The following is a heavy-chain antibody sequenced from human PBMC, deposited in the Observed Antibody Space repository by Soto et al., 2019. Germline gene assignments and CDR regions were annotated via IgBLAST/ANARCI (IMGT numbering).Heavy chain of an antibody. J-gene: IGHJ6*02. D-gene: IGHD3-10*01. CDR2: IYYSGST. CDR1: GGPISSGDYY. CDR3: ARTMVRGVIISSYYGMDV. V-gene: IGHV4-30-4*01. Sequence: SETLSLTCTVSGGPISSGDYYWSWIRQPPGKGLEWIGYIYYSGSTYYNPSLKSRVTISVDTSKNQFSLKLSSVTAADTAVYYCARTMVRGVIISSYYGMDVWGQGTTVTVSS.